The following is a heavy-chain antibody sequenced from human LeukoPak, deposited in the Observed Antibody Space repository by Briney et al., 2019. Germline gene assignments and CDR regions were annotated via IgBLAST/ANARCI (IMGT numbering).Heavy chain of an antibody. V-gene: IGHV3-23*01. D-gene: IGHD1-20*01. CDR2: ISGSGGST. J-gene: IGHJ4*02. CDR3: ARDLLTAGGFDY. CDR1: GFTFSSYA. Sequence: GGSLRLSCAASGFTFSSYAMSWVRQAPGKGLEWVSAISGSGGSTYYADSVKGRFTISRDNAKNSLYLQMNSLRAEDTAVYYCARDLLTAGGFDYWGQGTLVTVSS.